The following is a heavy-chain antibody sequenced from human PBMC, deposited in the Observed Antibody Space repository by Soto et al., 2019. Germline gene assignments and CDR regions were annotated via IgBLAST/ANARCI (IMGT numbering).Heavy chain of an antibody. D-gene: IGHD1-20*01. Sequence: SETLSLTCTVSGGSISSSSYYWGWIRQPPGKGLEWIGSIYYSGSTYYNPSLKSRVTISVDTSKNQFSLKLSSVTAADTAVYYCARYKSNYYYGMDVWGQGSTVTVSS. J-gene: IGHJ6*02. CDR2: IYYSGST. CDR1: GGSISSSSYY. V-gene: IGHV4-39*07. CDR3: ARYKSNYYYGMDV.